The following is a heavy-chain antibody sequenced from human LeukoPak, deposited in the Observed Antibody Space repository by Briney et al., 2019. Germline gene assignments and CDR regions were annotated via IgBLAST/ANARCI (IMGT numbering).Heavy chain of an antibody. D-gene: IGHD2-2*01. CDR3: ARVGRGVPAATQDYYYYYMDV. CDR1: GGSFSGYY. J-gene: IGHJ6*03. CDR2: VNHSGST. V-gene: IGHV4-34*01. Sequence: SETLSLTCAVYGGSFSGYYWSWIRQPPGKGLEWIGEVNHSGSTNYNPSLKSRVTISVDTSKNQFSLKLSSVTAADTAVYYCARVGRGVPAATQDYYYYYMDVWGKGTTVTVSS.